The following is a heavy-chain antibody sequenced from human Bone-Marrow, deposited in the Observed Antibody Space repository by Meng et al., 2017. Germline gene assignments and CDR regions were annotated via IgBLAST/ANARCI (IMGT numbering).Heavy chain of an antibody. CDR2: IIPIFGTA. D-gene: IGHD2-21*02. V-gene: IGHV1-69*13. J-gene: IGHJ3*02. CDR1: GGIFSNSV. Sequence: SVKVSCKAPGGIFSNSVVGWVRQAPGQGLEWMGRIIPIFGTANYAQKFQGRVTITADESTSTAYMELSSLRSEDTAVYYCAIKEAYCGGDCAPRMAFDIWGQGTMVTVS. CDR3: AIKEAYCGGDCAPRMAFDI.